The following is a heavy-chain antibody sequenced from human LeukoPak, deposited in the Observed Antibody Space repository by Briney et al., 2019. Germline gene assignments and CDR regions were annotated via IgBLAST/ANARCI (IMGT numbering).Heavy chain of an antibody. D-gene: IGHD2-2*01. CDR2: IIPIFGTA. Sequence: ASVKVSCKASGYTFTGYYMHWVRQAPGQGLEWMGGIIPIFGTANYAQKFQGRVTITADESTSTAYMELSSLRSEDTAVYYCARGSRYQLPNTPFDYWGQGTLVTVSS. CDR1: GYTFTGYY. V-gene: IGHV1-69*13. J-gene: IGHJ4*02. CDR3: ARGSRYQLPNTPFDY.